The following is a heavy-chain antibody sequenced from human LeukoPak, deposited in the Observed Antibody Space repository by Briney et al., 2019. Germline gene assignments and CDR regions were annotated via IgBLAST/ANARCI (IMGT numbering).Heavy chain of an antibody. CDR1: GGSISSYY. J-gene: IGHJ5*02. D-gene: IGHD6-13*01. CDR2: IYYSGST. V-gene: IGHV4-59*01. CDR3: ARAIAAAGCDP. Sequence: SETLSLTCTVSGGSISSYYWSWIRQPPGKGLEWIGYIYYSGSTNYNPSLKSRVTISVDTSKNQFSLKLSSVTAADTAVYYCARAIAAAGCDPWGQGTLVTVST.